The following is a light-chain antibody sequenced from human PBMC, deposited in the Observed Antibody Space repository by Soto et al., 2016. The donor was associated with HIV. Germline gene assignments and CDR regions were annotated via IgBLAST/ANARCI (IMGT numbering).Light chain of an antibody. CDR1: QSISSW. CDR3: QQYNLNPIT. CDR2: KAS. J-gene: IGKJ4*01. V-gene: IGKV1-5*03. Sequence: DIQMTQSPSTLSASVGDRVTITCRASQSISSWLAWYQQKPGKAPTLLIYKASSLESGVPSRFSGSGSGTEFSLTISSLQPDDFATYYCQQYNLNPITFGGGPRWRSN.